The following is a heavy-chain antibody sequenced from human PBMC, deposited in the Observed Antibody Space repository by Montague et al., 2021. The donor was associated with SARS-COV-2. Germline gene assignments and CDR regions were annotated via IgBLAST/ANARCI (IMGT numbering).Heavy chain of an antibody. CDR1: GGSISGFY. J-gene: IGHJ6*02. CDR2: IYYSGST. Sequence: SETLSLTCTVSGGSISGFYWSWIRQPAGKGLEWIGYIYYSGSTKXNPSRGSRVAVSVDRSKNQVSLKLTSVTAADTAVYYCARLLRSCTNGVCRTYYYYALDVWGQGTTVTVSS. V-gene: IGHV4-59*01. D-gene: IGHD2-8*01. CDR3: ARLLRSCTNGVCRTYYYYALDV.